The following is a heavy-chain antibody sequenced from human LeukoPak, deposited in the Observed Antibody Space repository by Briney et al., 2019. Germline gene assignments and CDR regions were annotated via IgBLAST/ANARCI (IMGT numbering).Heavy chain of an antibody. CDR3: VRDVWGDRDGFFEY. Sequence: PGGSLRLSCAASGFTFSNYAMSWVRQAPGKGLEWVSGISGSGGSTYYADSVRGRFTISRDNAKLTVYLQMNSLRADDTAVYYCVRDVWGDRDGFFEYWGQGALVTVST. V-gene: IGHV3-23*01. J-gene: IGHJ4*02. CDR1: GFTFSNYA. D-gene: IGHD5-24*01. CDR2: ISGSGGST.